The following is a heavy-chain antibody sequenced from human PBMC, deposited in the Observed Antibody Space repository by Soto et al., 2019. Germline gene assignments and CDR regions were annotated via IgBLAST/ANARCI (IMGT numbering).Heavy chain of an antibody. CDR2: IYYSGST. CDR3: ARNPTV. Sequence: QVQLQESGPGLVKPSQTLSLTCTVSGGSISSGGYYWSWIRQHPGKGLEWIGYIYYSGSTYYNPSLKRRFNISVDTSKNKLSMKLSSVTAADPPVYSCARNPTVWGQGTLVTVSS. D-gene: IGHD4-17*01. CDR1: GGSISSGGYY. V-gene: IGHV4-31*03. J-gene: IGHJ4*02.